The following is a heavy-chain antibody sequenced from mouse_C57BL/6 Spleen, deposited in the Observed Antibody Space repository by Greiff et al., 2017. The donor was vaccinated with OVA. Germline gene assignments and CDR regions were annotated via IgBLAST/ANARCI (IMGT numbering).Heavy chain of an antibody. Sequence: EVQLQQSGPELVKPGASVKIPCKASGYTFTDYNMDWVKQSHGKSLEWIGDINPNNGGTIYTQKFKGKATLTVDKSSSTAYMELRSLTSEDTAVYYCARIYYGNFFAYWGQGTLVTVSA. V-gene: IGHV1-18*01. D-gene: IGHD2-1*01. J-gene: IGHJ3*01. CDR1: GYTFTDYN. CDR3: ARIYYGNFFAY. CDR2: INPNNGGT.